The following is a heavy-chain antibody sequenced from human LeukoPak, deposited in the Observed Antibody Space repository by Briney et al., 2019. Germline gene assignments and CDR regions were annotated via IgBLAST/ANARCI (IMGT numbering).Heavy chain of an antibody. J-gene: IGHJ4*02. Sequence: SVKVSCKASGGTFSSYAISWVRQAPGQGLEWMGGIIPIFGTANYAQKFQGRVTITADESTSTAYMELSSLRSEDTAVYYCARDSEWELLSWHYWGQGTLVTVSS. CDR1: GGTFSSYA. CDR3: ARDSEWELLSWHY. D-gene: IGHD1-26*01. CDR2: IIPIFGTA. V-gene: IGHV1-69*01.